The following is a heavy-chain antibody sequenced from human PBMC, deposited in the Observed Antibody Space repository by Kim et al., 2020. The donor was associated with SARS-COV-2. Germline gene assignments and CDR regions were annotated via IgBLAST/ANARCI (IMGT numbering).Heavy chain of an antibody. D-gene: IGHD6-25*01. J-gene: IGHJ6*01. V-gene: IGHV3-30*18. CDR1: GFTFSSYG. CDR3: SKENKRSGNGYYGMEG. Sequence: GGSLRLSCAASGFTFSSYGMHWVRQAPGKGLEWVAVITSDGTNIHYADSVKGRFTISRDNSKNTLYLQMNSLRAEDTAVYYCSKENKRSGNGYYGMEGW. CDR2: ITSDGTNI.